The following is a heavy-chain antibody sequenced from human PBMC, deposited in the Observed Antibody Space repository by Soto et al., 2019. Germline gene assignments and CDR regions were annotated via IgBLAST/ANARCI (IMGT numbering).Heavy chain of an antibody. CDR1: GGSFSGYY. J-gene: IGHJ4*02. D-gene: IGHD3-22*01. V-gene: IGHV4-34*01. CDR2: INHSGST. CDR3: ARGAPSYYDSSGYYYGY. Sequence: SETLSLTCAVYGGSFSGYYWSWIRQPPGKGLEWIGEINHSGSTNYNPSLKSRVTISVDTSKNQFSLKLSSVTAADTAVYYCARGAPSYYDSSGYYYGYWGQGTLVTVSS.